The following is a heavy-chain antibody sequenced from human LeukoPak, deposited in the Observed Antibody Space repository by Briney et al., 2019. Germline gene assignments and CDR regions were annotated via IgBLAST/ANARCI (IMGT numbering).Heavy chain of an antibody. J-gene: IGHJ4*02. V-gene: IGHV1-69*13. D-gene: IGHD6-19*01. CDR3: ERDGNIAVAGTFAY. CDR2: IIPIFGTA. CDR1: GGTFSIYA. Sequence: SVRVSCKASGGTFSIYAISWVRQAPGQGLEWMGGIIPIFGTANYAQKCQGRVTITADESTSTAYMELSSLRSEDTAVYYCERDGNIAVAGTFAYWGQGTLVTVSS.